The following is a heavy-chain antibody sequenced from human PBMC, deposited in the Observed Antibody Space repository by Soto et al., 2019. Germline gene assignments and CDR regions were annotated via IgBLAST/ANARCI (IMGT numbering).Heavy chain of an antibody. V-gene: IGHV6-1*01. CDR2: TYYRSKWYN. CDR3: ARNPPQYCTNGVCHSYYYGMDV. D-gene: IGHD2-8*01. J-gene: IGHJ6*02. Sequence: SQTLSLTCAISGDSVASNSAAWNWIRQSPSRVLEWLGRTYYRSKWYNDYAVSVKSRITINPDTSKNQFSLQLNSVTPEDTAVYYCARNPPQYCTNGVCHSYYYGMDVWGQGTTVIVSS. CDR1: GDSVASNSAA.